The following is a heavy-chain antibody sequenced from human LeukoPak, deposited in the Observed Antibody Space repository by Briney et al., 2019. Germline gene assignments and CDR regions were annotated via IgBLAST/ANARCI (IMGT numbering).Heavy chain of an antibody. Sequence: EGPLRLSCAVSGFTFSSYAMSWVRQSPGKGLEWVSAISGSGSTTYYADSAKGRFTISRDNSKNTLYLQMNSLRAEDTAVYYCAKRGFYTVTNYYYYGMDVWGEGTTVTVYS. J-gene: IGHJ6*04. CDR1: GFTFSSYA. CDR3: AKRGFYTVTNYYYYGMDV. CDR2: ISGSGSTT. D-gene: IGHD4-17*01. V-gene: IGHV3-23*01.